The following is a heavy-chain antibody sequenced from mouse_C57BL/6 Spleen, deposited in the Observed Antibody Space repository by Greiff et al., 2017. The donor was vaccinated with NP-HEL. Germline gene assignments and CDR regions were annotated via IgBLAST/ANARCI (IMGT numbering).Heavy chain of an antibody. V-gene: IGHV1-52*01. D-gene: IGHD1-1*01. Sequence: QVQLKQPGAELVRPGSSVKLSCKASGYTFTSYWMHWVKQRPIQGLEWIGNIDPSDSETHYNQKFKDKATLTVDKSSSTAYMQLSSLTSEDSAVYYCARGVRYYAMDYWGQGTSVTVSS. CDR2: IDPSDSET. CDR1: GYTFTSYW. J-gene: IGHJ4*01. CDR3: ARGVRYYAMDY.